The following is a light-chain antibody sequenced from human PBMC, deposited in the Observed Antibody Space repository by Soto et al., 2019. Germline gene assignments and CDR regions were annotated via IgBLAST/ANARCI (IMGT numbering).Light chain of an antibody. V-gene: IGKV3-11*01. CDR1: QSVTSSY. CDR2: DAS. J-gene: IGKJ1*01. Sequence: EIVLTQSPGTLSLSPGERATLSCRASQSVTSSYLAWYQQKPGQAPKLLMYDASNRATGIPARFSGSGSGTDFTLTISSLEPEDFAVYYCQQRTKWRTFGQGTKVDIK. CDR3: QQRTKWRT.